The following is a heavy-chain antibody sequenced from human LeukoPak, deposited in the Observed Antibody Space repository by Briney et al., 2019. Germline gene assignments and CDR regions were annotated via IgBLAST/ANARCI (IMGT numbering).Heavy chain of an antibody. Sequence: GGSLRLSCAASGFTFSSYWMHWARQTPGKGLKWVSHIKTDGSSTNYADSVKGRFTISRDNAKNTLYLQMNRLRVEDTAVYYCGRGFGVVPGGFMDVWGKGTTVTVSS. CDR2: IKTDGSST. CDR1: GFTFSSYW. V-gene: IGHV3-74*01. D-gene: IGHD3-3*01. CDR3: GRGFGVVPGGFMDV. J-gene: IGHJ6*03.